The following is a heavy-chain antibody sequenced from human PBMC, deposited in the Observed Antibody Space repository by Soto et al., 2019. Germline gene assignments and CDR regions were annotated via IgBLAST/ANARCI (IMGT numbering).Heavy chain of an antibody. CDR3: ARDRGYYDDTGPTYDY. J-gene: IGHJ4*02. V-gene: IGHV4-61*08. D-gene: IGHD3-16*01. CDR1: GGSISSGGYC. Sequence: SETLSLTCTVSGGSISSGGYCWSWIRQHPGKGLEWIGYIYYSGTTNYNPSLRSRVTISVDASKNQFSLRLTSVTAADTAVYYCARDRGYYDDTGPTYDYWGQGTQVTVSS. CDR2: IYYSGTT.